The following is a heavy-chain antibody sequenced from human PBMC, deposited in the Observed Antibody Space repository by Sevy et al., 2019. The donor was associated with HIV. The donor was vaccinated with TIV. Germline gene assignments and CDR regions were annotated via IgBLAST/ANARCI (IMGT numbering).Heavy chain of an antibody. J-gene: IGHJ6*02. CDR3: EREGVDFWSGPVDFYYGMDV. CDR2: IKNDGSST. CDR1: GFTFSRYL. Sequence: GGSLRLSCAASGFTFSRYLMHWVRQAPGKGLVWVSQIKNDGSSTTYADSVKGRFTISRDNAKNTLYLQMNSLRAEDTAVYYCEREGVDFWSGPVDFYYGMDVWGQGATVTVSS. D-gene: IGHD3-3*01. V-gene: IGHV3-74*01.